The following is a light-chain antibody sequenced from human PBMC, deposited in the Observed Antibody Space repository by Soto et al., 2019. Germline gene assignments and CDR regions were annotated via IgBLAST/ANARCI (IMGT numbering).Light chain of an antibody. CDR3: QQYNDNWT. CDR2: DAS. V-gene: IGKV1-5*01. J-gene: IGKJ1*01. Sequence: DIQLTQAASTLSASVGDRVTITCRASQSISSWLAWYQQKPGKAPKLLIYDASSLESGVPSRFSGSGSGTEFTLAISSLQPDDSATYYCQQYNDNWTFGQGTKVDIK. CDR1: QSISSW.